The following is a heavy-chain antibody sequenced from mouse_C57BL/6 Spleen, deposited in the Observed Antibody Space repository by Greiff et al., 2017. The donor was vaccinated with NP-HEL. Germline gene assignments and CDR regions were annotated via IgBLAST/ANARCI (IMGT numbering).Heavy chain of an antibody. CDR3: ARLERAYYSNPLDY. Sequence: QVQLQQPGAELVMPGASVKLSCKASGYTFTSYWMHWVKQRPGQGLEWIGEIDPSDSYTNYNQKFKGKSTLTVDKSSSTAYMQLSSLTSEDSAVYYCARLERAYYSNPLDYWGQGTTLTVSS. D-gene: IGHD2-5*01. CDR1: GYTFTSYW. J-gene: IGHJ2*01. V-gene: IGHV1-69*01. CDR2: IDPSDSYT.